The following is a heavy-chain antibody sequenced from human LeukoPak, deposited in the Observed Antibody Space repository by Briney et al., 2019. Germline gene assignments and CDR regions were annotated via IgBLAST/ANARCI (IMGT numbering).Heavy chain of an antibody. CDR1: GYTFTGYY. CDR3: ARDRPRAVAGDYYYYNGMDV. D-gene: IGHD6-19*01. J-gene: IGHJ6*02. V-gene: IGHV1-2*02. Sequence: GASVKVSCKASGYTFTGYYMHWVRQAPGQGLEWMGWINPNSGGTNYAQKFQGRVTMTRDTSISTAYMELSRLRADDTAVYYCARDRPRAVAGDYYYYNGMDVWGQGTTVTVSS. CDR2: INPNSGGT.